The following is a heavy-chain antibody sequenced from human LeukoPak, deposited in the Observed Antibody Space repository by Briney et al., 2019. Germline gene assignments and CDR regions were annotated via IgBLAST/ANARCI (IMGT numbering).Heavy chain of an antibody. CDR2: INAGNGNT. CDR1: GYTFTSYA. CDR3: ARDPVDSAVAENWFDP. D-gene: IGHD2-15*01. J-gene: IGHJ5*02. V-gene: IGHV1-3*01. Sequence: ASVKVSCKASGYTFTSYAMHWVRQAPGQRLEWMGWINAGNGNTKYSQKFQGRVTITRDTSASTAYMELSSLRSEDTAVYYCARDPVDSAVAENWFDPWGQGTLVTVSS.